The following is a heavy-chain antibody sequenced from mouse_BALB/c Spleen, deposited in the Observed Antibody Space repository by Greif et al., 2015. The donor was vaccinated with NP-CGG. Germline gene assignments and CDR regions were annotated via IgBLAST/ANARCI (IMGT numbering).Heavy chain of an antibody. CDR3: ARRNYGYYYFDY. Sequence: VQLQQSGAELAKPGASVKMSCKASGYTFTSYWMHWVKQRPGQGLEWIGYINPSTGYTEYNQKFKDKATLTADKSSSTAYMQLSSLTSEDSAVYYCARRNYGYYYFDYWGQGTTLTVSS. D-gene: IGHD2-2*01. J-gene: IGHJ2*01. CDR2: INPSTGYT. CDR1: GYTFTSYW. V-gene: IGHV1-7*01.